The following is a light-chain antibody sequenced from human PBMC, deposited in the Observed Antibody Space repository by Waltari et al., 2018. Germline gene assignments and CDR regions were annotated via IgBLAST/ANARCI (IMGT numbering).Light chain of an antibody. V-gene: IGLV3-25*03. Sequence: SYDLTQPASVSVSPGQTARITCSGDAFPKQYAYWYPKKPGQAPVLTIYKDTGRPPGIPERCSGSTSGTTVTLTITGVLAEDEAQYYCQSADSSERWVFGGGTKLTVL. J-gene: IGLJ3*02. CDR1: AFPKQY. CDR2: KDT. CDR3: QSADSSERWV.